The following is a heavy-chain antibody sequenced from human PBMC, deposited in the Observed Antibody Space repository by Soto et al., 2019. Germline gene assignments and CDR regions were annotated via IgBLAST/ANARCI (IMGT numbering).Heavy chain of an antibody. CDR2: ISYDENTK. D-gene: IGHD2-15*01. J-gene: IGHJ5*02. CDR3: ARDYGKLNP. V-gene: IGHV3-30*03. CDR1: GFTFSTYG. Sequence: PGGSLRLSWEASGFTFSTYGMHWVRQAPGKGLEWVAVISYDENTKYYADSLKGRFTISRDNAKNSLYLQMNSLRAEDTALYYCARDYGKLNPWGQGTLVTVSS.